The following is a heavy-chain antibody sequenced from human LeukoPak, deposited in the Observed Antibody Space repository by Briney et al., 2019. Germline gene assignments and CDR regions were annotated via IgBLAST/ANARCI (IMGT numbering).Heavy chain of an antibody. CDR2: INVNSGGT. J-gene: IGHJ6*03. CDR1: GYTFTDDY. Sequence: ASVKVSCKASGYTFTDDYIHWVRQAPGQGLEWMGWINVNSGGTNYAQKFYARVTMTRDTSTSTAYMELRSLRPVDTAVYYCARDDITMVRGIINFRYYYMDVWGKGTTVSVSS. D-gene: IGHD3-10*01. CDR3: ARDDITMVRGIINFRYYYMDV. V-gene: IGHV1-2*02.